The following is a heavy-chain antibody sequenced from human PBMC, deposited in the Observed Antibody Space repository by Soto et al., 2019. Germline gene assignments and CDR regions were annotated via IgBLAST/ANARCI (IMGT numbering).Heavy chain of an antibody. CDR3: AGNVLRYFDWSYYFDY. D-gene: IGHD3-9*01. CDR2: INHSGST. J-gene: IGHJ4*02. Sequence: SETLSLTCAVYGGSFSGYYWSWIRQPPGKGLEWIGEINHSGSTNYNPSLKSRVTISVDTSKNQFSLKLSSVTAADTAVYYCAGNVLRYFDWSYYFDYWGQGTLVTVSS. CDR1: GGSFSGYY. V-gene: IGHV4-34*01.